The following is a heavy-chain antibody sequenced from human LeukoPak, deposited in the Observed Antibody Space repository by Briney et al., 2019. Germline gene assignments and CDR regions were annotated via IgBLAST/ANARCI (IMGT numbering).Heavy chain of an antibody. CDR1: GFTFSSYA. CDR3: ARGDDFWSGEYYYYGMDV. J-gene: IGHJ6*02. V-gene: IGHV3-33*08. D-gene: IGHD3-3*01. Sequence: PGRSLRLSCAASGFTFSSYALHWVRQAPGKGLEWVAVIWYDGSNKYYADSVKGRFTISRDNSKNTLYLQMNSLRAEDTAVYYCARGDDFWSGEYYYYGMDVWGQGTTVTVSS. CDR2: IWYDGSNK.